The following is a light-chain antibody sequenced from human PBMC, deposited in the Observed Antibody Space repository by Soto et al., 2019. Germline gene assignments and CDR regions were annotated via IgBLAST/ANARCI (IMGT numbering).Light chain of an antibody. Sequence: QSALTQPASVSGSPGQSITISCTGTSSDVGSYNLVSWYQQHPGKAPKLMIYEGSKRPSGVSNRFSGSKSGNTASLTISGLQAHDEADYYCCSYAGSSTYVFGTGTKVTVL. J-gene: IGLJ1*01. CDR2: EGS. V-gene: IGLV2-23*01. CDR3: CSYAGSSTYV. CDR1: SSDVGSYNL.